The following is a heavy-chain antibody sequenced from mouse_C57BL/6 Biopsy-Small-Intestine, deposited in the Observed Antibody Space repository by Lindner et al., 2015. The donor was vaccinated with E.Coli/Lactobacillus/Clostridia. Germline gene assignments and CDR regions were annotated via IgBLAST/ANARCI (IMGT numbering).Heavy chain of an antibody. CDR1: GYTFTSYW. Sequence: VQLQESGAELAKPGASVKMSCKASGYTFTSYWMHWVKQRPGQGLEWIGYINPSSYYTEYNQKFKDKATLTADKSSSTAYMQLNSLTSEDSAVYYCTRVYDGYSWYFDVWGAGTTVTVSS. V-gene: IGHV1-7*01. CDR3: TRVYDGYSWYFDV. CDR2: INPSSYYT. D-gene: IGHD2-3*01. J-gene: IGHJ1*01.